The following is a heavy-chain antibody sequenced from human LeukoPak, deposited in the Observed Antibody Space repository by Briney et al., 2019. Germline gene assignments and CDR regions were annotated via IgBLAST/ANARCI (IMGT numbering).Heavy chain of an antibody. J-gene: IGHJ4*02. Sequence: SETLSLTCAVYGGSFSGYYWSWIRQPPGKGLEWIGEINHSGSTNYNPSLKSRVTISVDTSKNQFSLKLSSVTAADTAVYYCATGRGKRSYYGYWGQGTLVTVSS. V-gene: IGHV4-34*01. CDR1: GGSFSGYY. D-gene: IGHD1-26*01. CDR3: ATGRGKRSYYGY. CDR2: INHSGST.